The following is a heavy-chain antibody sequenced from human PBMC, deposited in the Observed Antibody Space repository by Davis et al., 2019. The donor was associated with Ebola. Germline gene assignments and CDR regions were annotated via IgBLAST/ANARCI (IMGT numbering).Heavy chain of an antibody. V-gene: IGHV3-21*01. CDR2: ISTTSTYI. CDR3: ARGLGYCSGGSCYSRAGGMDV. Sequence: PGGSLRLSCAASGFIFSSYSMNWVRQAPGKGLEWVSSISTTSTYIYYSDSVKGRFTISRDNAKSSLYLQMNSLRAEDTAVYYCARGLGYCSGGSCYSRAGGMDVWGQGTTVTVSS. CDR1: GFIFSSYS. J-gene: IGHJ6*02. D-gene: IGHD2-15*01.